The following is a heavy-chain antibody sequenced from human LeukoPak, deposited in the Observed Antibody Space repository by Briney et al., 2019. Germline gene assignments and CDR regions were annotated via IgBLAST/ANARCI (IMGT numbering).Heavy chain of an antibody. CDR3: ARGWQVMSY. V-gene: IGHV4-59*01. CDR2: IYYSGST. D-gene: IGHD5-24*01. CDR1: GGSISSYY. Sequence: SETLSLTCTVSGGSISSYYWSWIRQPPGKGLEWIGCIYYSGSTNYSPSLKSRVTISVDTSKNQFSLKLSSVTAADTAVYYCARGWQVMSYWGQGTLVTVSS. J-gene: IGHJ4*02.